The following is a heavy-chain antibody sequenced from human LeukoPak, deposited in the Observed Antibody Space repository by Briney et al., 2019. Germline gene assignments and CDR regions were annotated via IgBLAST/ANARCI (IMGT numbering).Heavy chain of an antibody. Sequence: NLSETLSLTCAVSGYSISSGYYWGWIRQPPGKGLEGSGSIYHSGSHYHNPSLKSRDNISVDTSENQFSLKLSSVTAADTAVYYCARGIVGAYEDDAFDIWGQGTMVTVSS. J-gene: IGHJ3*02. D-gene: IGHD1-26*01. CDR3: ARGIVGAYEDDAFDI. CDR1: GYSISSGYY. V-gene: IGHV4-38-2*01. CDR2: IYHSGSH.